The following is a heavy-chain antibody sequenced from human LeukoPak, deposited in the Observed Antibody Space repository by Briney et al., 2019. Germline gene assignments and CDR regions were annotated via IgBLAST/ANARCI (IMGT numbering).Heavy chain of an antibody. CDR1: GFTFSDYS. CDR2: ISSSSSYI. J-gene: IGHJ4*02. V-gene: IGHV3-21*01. Sequence: GGSLRLSCAASGFTFSDYSMNWVRQAPGKGLEWVASISSSSSYIYYADSMKGRFTISRDNAKNSLYLQMNSLRAEATAVYYCARDGIAAAGRGIDYWGQGTLVTVSS. D-gene: IGHD6-13*01. CDR3: ARDGIAAAGRGIDY.